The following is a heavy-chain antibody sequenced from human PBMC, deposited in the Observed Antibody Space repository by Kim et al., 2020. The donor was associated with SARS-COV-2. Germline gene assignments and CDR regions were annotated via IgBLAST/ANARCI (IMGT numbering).Heavy chain of an antibody. CDR2: IYTSGST. J-gene: IGHJ5*02. Sequence: SETLSLTCTVSGGSISSYYWSWIRQPAGKGLEWIGRIYTSGSTNYNPSLKSRVTMSVDTSKNQFSLKLSSVTAADTAVYYCARDGTITIFGVVIQNWFDPWGQGTLVTVSS. D-gene: IGHD3-3*01. CDR3: ARDGTITIFGVVIQNWFDP. CDR1: GGSISSYY. V-gene: IGHV4-4*07.